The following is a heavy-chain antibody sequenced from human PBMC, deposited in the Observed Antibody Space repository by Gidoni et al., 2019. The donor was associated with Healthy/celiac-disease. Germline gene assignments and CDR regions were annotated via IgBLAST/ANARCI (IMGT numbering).Heavy chain of an antibody. V-gene: IGHV3-23*01. CDR2: ISGSGGST. CDR1: GFTFSSYA. Sequence: EVQLLESGGGLVQPGGSLRPSCAASGFTFSSYAMSWVRQAPGNGLEWVSSISGSGGSTYYEVSVKGRFTISRDNSKNTLYLQMNSLRAEDTAVYYCAKEGIAAAGTILHWGQGTLVTVSS. CDR3: AKEGIAAAGTILH. J-gene: IGHJ4*02. D-gene: IGHD6-13*01.